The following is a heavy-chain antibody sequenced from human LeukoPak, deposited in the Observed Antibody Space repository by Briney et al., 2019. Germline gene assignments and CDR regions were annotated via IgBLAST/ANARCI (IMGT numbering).Heavy chain of an antibody. Sequence: PGRSLRLSCAASGFTFNSYGMHWVRQAPGKGLEWVAVISYDGSNKYYADSVKGRFTISRDNSKNTLYLQMNSLRAEDTAVYYCAKSGVVWFGEFSPKRCYYMDVWGKGTTVTVSS. CDR1: GFTFNSYG. CDR2: ISYDGSNK. V-gene: IGHV3-30*18. J-gene: IGHJ6*03. CDR3: AKSGVVWFGEFSPKRCYYMDV. D-gene: IGHD3-10*01.